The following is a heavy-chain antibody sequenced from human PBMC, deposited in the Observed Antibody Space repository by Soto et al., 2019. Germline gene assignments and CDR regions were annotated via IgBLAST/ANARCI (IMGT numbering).Heavy chain of an antibody. J-gene: IGHJ4*02. CDR3: ARARKVSGSYWRY. V-gene: IGHV1-18*01. CDR1: GYTFTSYG. D-gene: IGHD1-26*01. CDR2: ISGYNANP. Sequence: QVQLVQSGAEVKKPGASVKVSCKASGYTFTSYGISWVRQAPGQGLEWMGWISGYNANPNYAQEVQGRVTMTTDTSTNTAYTELRSLRSDDTAVYYCARARKVSGSYWRYWGQGTLVTVSS.